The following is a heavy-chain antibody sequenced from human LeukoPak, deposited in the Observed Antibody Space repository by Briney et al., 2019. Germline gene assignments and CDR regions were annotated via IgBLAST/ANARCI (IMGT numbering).Heavy chain of an antibody. J-gene: IGHJ3*02. D-gene: IGHD6-6*01. CDR3: AKTSIAARPHDAFDI. CDR1: GFTFSSYA. Sequence: PGGSLRLSCAASGFTFSSYAMSWVRQAPGKGLEWVSSISGSGGSTYYADSVKGRFTISRDHSKNTLYLQMNSLRAEDMTVYYCAKTSIAARPHDAFDIWGQGTMVTVSS. CDR2: ISGSGGST. V-gene: IGHV3-23*01.